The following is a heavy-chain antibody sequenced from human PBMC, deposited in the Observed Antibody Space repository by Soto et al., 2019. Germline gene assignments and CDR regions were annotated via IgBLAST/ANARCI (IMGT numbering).Heavy chain of an antibody. Sequence: GGSLRLSCAASGFTVRSIYMSWVRQAPGKGLEWVSVIYSGGSTYYADSVKGRFTISRDNSKNTLYLQMNSLRAEDTAVYYCARVIVRTSYYDRSGYYFNDWGQGT. CDR1: GFTVRSIY. V-gene: IGHV3-66*01. J-gene: IGHJ4*02. CDR2: IYSGGST. CDR3: ARVIVRTSYYDRSGYYFND. D-gene: IGHD3-22*01.